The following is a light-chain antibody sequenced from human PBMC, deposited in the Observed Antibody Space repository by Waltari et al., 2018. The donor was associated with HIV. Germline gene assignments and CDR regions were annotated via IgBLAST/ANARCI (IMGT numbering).Light chain of an antibody. Sequence: DIQMTQSPSTLSASVGDRVTITCRASQSISSWLAWYQQKPGKAPKLLIYKASSLESGVPSRFSGSGSGTEFTLTISSLQPDDFATYYCQQYNSYPGGFGPGTKVDIK. CDR2: KAS. CDR1: QSISSW. CDR3: QQYNSYPGG. J-gene: IGKJ3*01. V-gene: IGKV1-5*03.